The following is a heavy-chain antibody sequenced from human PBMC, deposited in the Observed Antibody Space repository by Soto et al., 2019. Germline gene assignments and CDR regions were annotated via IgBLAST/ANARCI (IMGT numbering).Heavy chain of an antibody. V-gene: IGHV3-21*06. Sequence: GGSLRLSCAASGFSFRSYYLNWVRQAPGRGLEWVSSISPSSSFLSYADSVKGRFTISRDNAKSSVHLQMNSLRAEDTAVYFCARVGTDYGSGSPYYSDYWGQGTLVTVSS. CDR3: ARVGTDYGSGSPYYSDY. J-gene: IGHJ4*02. CDR1: GFSFRSYY. D-gene: IGHD3-10*01. CDR2: ISPSSSFL.